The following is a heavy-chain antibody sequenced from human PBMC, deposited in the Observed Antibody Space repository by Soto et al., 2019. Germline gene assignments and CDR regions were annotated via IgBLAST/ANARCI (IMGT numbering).Heavy chain of an antibody. Sequence: QVQLVQSGAEVKKPGASVKVSCKASGYTFTSYDINWVRQATGQGLEWMGWMNPNSGNTGYAQKFQGRVTMTRDSSISTAYMELSSLRSEATAVYYCARGTGYCSGGSCFAFDPWGQGTLVTVSS. V-gene: IGHV1-8*01. CDR2: MNPNSGNT. D-gene: IGHD2-15*01. J-gene: IGHJ5*02. CDR3: ARGTGYCSGGSCFAFDP. CDR1: GYTFTSYD.